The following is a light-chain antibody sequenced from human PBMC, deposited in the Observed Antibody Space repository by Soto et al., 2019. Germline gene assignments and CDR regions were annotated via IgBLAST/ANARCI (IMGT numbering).Light chain of an antibody. Sequence: QPASVSGSLGQSITISCTGTSSDVGGYNYVSWYQQHPGKAPKLMINEVNNRPSGVSNRFSGSKSGNTASLTISGLQAEDEADYYCSSYTSRDTLVFGTGTKVTVL. CDR2: EVN. J-gene: IGLJ1*01. CDR3: SSYTSRDTLV. V-gene: IGLV2-14*01. CDR1: SSDVGGYNY.